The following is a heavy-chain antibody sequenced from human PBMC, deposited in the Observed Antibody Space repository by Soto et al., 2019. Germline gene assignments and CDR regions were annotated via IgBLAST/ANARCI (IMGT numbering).Heavy chain of an antibody. D-gene: IGHD2-2*01. J-gene: IGHJ6*02. CDR2: INPNSGGT. CDR3: AREGLVLVPTTVNSDYYYYAMDV. CDR1: GHTFTGYY. V-gene: IGHV1-2*04. Sequence: ASVKVSCKASGHTFTGYYMHWVRQAPGQGLEWMGWINPNSGGTNYAQTFQGWVTMTRDTSISTAYMELSSLRSDDTAVYYCAREGLVLVPTTVNSDYYYYAMDVWGQGTTVTVSS.